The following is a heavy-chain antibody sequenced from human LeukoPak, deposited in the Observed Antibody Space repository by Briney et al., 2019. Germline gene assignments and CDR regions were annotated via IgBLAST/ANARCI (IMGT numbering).Heavy chain of an antibody. Sequence: GESLKICCKGSGYTFSSYWIGWVRQMPGKGLEWMGIIYPGDSDTRYSPSLQGQVTISVDTSIGTAYLQWSSLKASDTAKYYCARQNDFRLDYWGQGTLVTVSS. V-gene: IGHV5-51*01. CDR1: GYTFSSYW. D-gene: IGHD3-3*01. J-gene: IGHJ4*02. CDR2: IYPGDSDT. CDR3: ARQNDFRLDY.